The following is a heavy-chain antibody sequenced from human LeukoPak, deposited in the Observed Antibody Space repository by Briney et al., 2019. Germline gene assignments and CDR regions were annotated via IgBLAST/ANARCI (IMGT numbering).Heavy chain of an antibody. CDR3: ARDRSSLVF. D-gene: IGHD2-2*01. J-gene: IGHJ4*02. CDR1: GFIFSSYS. CDR2: ISSSSLTT. Sequence: GGSLRLSCAASGFIFSSYSINWVRQAPGKGLEWVSYISSSSLTTYYADSVKGRFTISRDNAENSLYLQMNGLRAEDTAVYYCARDRSSLVFWGQGTLVTVSS. V-gene: IGHV3-48*01.